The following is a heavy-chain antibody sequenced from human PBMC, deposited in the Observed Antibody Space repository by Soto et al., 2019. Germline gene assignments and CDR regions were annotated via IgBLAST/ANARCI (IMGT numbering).Heavy chain of an antibody. CDR2: TVVGSGNT. Sequence: SVKVSCKASGFTFSSSAIQWVRQARGQRLEWIGWTVVGSGNTKYAQKFQERLTMTRDMSTSTAYMELSSLRSEDTAVYYCAADMAPTDMYNWFDPWGQGTLVTVSS. V-gene: IGHV1-58*02. J-gene: IGHJ5*02. D-gene: IGHD1-1*01. CDR1: GFTFSSSA. CDR3: AADMAPTDMYNWFDP.